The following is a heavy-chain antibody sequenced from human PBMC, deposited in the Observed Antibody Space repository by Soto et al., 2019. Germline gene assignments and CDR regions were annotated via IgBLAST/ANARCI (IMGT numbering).Heavy chain of an antibody. V-gene: IGHV3-7*01. D-gene: IGHD3-3*01. J-gene: IGHJ6*03. Sequence: PGGSLRLSCAASGFTFSSYWMSWVRQAPGKGLEWVANIKQDGSEKYYVDSVKGRFTISRDNAKNSLYLQMNSLRAEDTAVYYWARDVCKPKYDFWRRKENIYYYYYMDVWGKGTTVTVSS. CDR2: IKQDGSEK. CDR3: ARDVCKPKYDFWRRKENIYYYYYMDV. CDR1: GFTFSSYW.